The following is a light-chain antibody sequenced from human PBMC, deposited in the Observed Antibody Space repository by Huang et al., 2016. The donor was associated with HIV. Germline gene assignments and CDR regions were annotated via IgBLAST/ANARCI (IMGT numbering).Light chain of an antibody. CDR2: AAS. J-gene: IGKJ1*01. CDR1: QGIRND. V-gene: IGKV1-6*01. Sequence: AIQMTQSPSSLPASVGDRVIITCRASQGIRNDLGWYQVKPGRAPKLLIYAASSLQSGGPPRFSGSGSGTDFTLTINSLQPEDFATYYCLQHFNYPWTFGQGTKVDFK. CDR3: LQHFNYPWT.